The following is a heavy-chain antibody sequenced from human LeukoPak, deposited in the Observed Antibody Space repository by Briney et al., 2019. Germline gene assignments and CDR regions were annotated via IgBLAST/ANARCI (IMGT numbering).Heavy chain of an antibody. Sequence: GGSLRLSCAASGFTFSSYSMNWVRQAPGKGLEWVSSISSDSSYIYYADSVKGRFTISRDNAKNSLYLQMNSLRAEDTAVYYCARAAPYCGGDCYFDYWGQGTLVTGSS. J-gene: IGHJ4*02. CDR3: ARAAPYCGGDCYFDY. CDR2: ISSDSSYI. V-gene: IGHV3-21*01. CDR1: GFTFSSYS. D-gene: IGHD2-21*02.